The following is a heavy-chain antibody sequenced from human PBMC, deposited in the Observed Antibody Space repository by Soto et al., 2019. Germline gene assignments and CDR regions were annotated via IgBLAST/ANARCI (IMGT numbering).Heavy chain of an antibody. Sequence: EVQLLESGGGLVQPGGSLRISCAASGFTFSSYAMSWVRQAPGKGLEWVSAISGSGGSTYYADSVKGRFTISRENSKNTLYQQMNRLRAVDTAVYHSAKAGYSNSNPWFDYWGQGTLVTVSS. CDR2: ISGSGGST. CDR3: AKAGYSNSNPWFDY. V-gene: IGHV3-23*01. J-gene: IGHJ4*02. D-gene: IGHD5-18*01. CDR1: GFTFSSYA.